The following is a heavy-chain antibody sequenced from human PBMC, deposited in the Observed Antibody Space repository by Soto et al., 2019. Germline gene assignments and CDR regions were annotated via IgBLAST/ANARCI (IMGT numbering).Heavy chain of an antibody. CDR3: AREAGGGWCFDL. CDR1: GFTFSSYG. V-gene: IGHV3-33*01. CDR2: IWNDGSKK. J-gene: IGHJ2*01. Sequence: QVQLVESGGGVVQPGRSLRLSCAASGFTFSSYGMHWVRQAPGKGLEWVAVIWNDGSKKYSADPVKGRFTISRDNSKNTLYLQMNSLRAGDTAVYYCAREAGGGWCFDLWGRGTLVAVS.